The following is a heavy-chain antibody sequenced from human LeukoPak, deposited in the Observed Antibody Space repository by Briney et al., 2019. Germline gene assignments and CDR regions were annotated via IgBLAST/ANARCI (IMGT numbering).Heavy chain of an antibody. CDR2: IIPVFGTT. CDR1: GGTFNNYA. J-gene: IGHJ5*02. Sequence: SVKVSRKASGGTFNNYAITWVRQAPGQGLEWMGGIIPVFGTTNYAQKFQDRVTITADESTTTAYMELSSLRSEDTAVYYCAREVPTVLLPTAMMGWFDPWGQGTLVSVSS. CDR3: AREVPTVLLPTAMMGWFDP. D-gene: IGHD2-2*01. V-gene: IGHV1-69*01.